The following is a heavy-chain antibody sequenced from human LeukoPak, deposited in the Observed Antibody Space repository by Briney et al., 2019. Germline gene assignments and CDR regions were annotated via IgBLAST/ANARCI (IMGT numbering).Heavy chain of an antibody. Sequence: ASVKVSCKASGYTFTGCYMHWVRQAPGQGLEWMGWINPNSGGTNYAQKFQGRVTMTRDTSISTACMELSRLRSDDTAVYYCARAGRVLWFGELYAFDIWGQGTMVTVSS. CDR3: ARAGRVLWFGELYAFDI. CDR2: INPNSGGT. CDR1: GYTFTGCY. V-gene: IGHV1-2*02. D-gene: IGHD3-10*01. J-gene: IGHJ3*02.